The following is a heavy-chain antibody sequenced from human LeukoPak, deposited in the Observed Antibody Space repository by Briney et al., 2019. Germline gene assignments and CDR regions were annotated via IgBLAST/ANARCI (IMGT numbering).Heavy chain of an antibody. J-gene: IGHJ6*02. D-gene: IGHD3-10*01. CDR3: AKDGLLWFGELYYYYGMDV. CDR2: ISSSSSYI. CDR1: GFTFSSYS. Sequence: GGSLRLSCAASGFTFSSYSMNWVRQAPGKGLEWVSSISSSSSYIYYADSVKGRFTISRDNAKNTLYPQMNSLRAEDTAVYYCAKDGLLWFGELYYYYGMDVWGQGTTVTVSS. V-gene: IGHV3-21*01.